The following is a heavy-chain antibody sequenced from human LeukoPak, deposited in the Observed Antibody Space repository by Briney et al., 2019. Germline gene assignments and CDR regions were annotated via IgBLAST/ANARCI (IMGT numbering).Heavy chain of an antibody. CDR1: GGSISSSSNY. J-gene: IGHJ4*02. V-gene: IGHV4-39*07. D-gene: IGHD3-10*01. Sequence: SETLSLTCSVSGGSISSSSNYWGWIRQPPGKGLEWIGSIYYSGDTYYNPSLRSRVTISVDTSKNQFSLKLSSVTAADTAVYYCARHYGSGRPTDYWGQGTLVTVSS. CDR2: IYYSGDT. CDR3: ARHYGSGRPTDY.